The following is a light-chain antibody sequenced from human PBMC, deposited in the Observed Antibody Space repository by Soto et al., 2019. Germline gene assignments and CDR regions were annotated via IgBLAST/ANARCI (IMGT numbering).Light chain of an antibody. CDR2: DAS. CDR3: QQRSNWPAMYT. V-gene: IGKV3-11*01. J-gene: IGKJ2*01. Sequence: EIVLTQSPVTLSLSPGERATLSCRASQSVSSYLAWYQQKPGQAPRLLIYDASNRATGIPARFSGSGSGTDFTLTISSLEPEDFAVYYCQQRSNWPAMYTFGQGTKLEIK. CDR1: QSVSSY.